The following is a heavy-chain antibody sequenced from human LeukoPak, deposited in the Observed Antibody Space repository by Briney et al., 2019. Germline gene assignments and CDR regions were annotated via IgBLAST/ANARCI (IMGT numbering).Heavy chain of an antibody. Sequence: PGGSLRPSCAASGFTFSSYGMHWVRQAPGKGLDGVAVISYDGSNKYYADSVKGRFTISRDNSKNTLYLQMNSLRAEDTAVYYCAKSLGLPSGTNHSGDYWGQGTLVTVSS. CDR3: AKSLGLPSGTNHSGDY. V-gene: IGHV3-30*18. J-gene: IGHJ4*02. D-gene: IGHD3-10*01. CDR2: ISYDGSNK. CDR1: GFTFSSYG.